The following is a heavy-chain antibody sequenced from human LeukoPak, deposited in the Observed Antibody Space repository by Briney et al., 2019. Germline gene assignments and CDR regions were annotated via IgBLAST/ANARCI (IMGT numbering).Heavy chain of an antibody. CDR1: GGSISSYY. CDR3: ARCSSSWEDYSDY. CDR2: IYYSGST. Sequence: KPSETLSLTCTVSGGSISSYYWSWIRQPPGKGLEWIGYIYYSGSTNYNPSLKRRVTISVDTSKNQFSLKLSSVTAADTAVYYCARCSSSWEDYSDYWGQGTLVTVSS. D-gene: IGHD6-13*01. V-gene: IGHV4-59*01. J-gene: IGHJ4*02.